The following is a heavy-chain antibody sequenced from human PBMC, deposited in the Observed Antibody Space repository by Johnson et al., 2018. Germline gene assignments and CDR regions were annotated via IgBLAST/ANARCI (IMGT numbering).Heavy chain of an antibody. J-gene: IGHJ3*02. CDR3: ARHAYYYDSSGDSGAFDI. V-gene: IGHV3-30*03. CDR1: GFTFSSYG. D-gene: IGHD3-22*01. CDR2: ISYDGSNK. Sequence: QVQLVQSGGGVVQPGRSLRLSCAASGFTFSSYGMHWVRQAPGKGLEWVAVISYDGSNKYYADSVKGRFTISRDNSKNTLYLQMNSLRAEEQAVYYCARHAYYYDSSGDSGAFDIWGQGTIVPVSS.